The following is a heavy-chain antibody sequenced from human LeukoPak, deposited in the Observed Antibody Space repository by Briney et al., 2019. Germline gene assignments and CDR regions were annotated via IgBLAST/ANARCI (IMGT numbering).Heavy chain of an antibody. J-gene: IGHJ4*02. CDR1: GGSISSYY. CDR2: IYTSGST. D-gene: IGHD6-6*01. CDR3: ARHSPFEYSSSSFDY. V-gene: IGHV4-4*09. Sequence: SETLSLTCTVSGGSISSYYGSWIRQPPGKGLEWIGYIYTSGSTNYNPSLKSRVTISVDTSKNQFSLKLSSVTAADTAVYYCARHSPFEYSSSSFDYWGQGTLVTVSS.